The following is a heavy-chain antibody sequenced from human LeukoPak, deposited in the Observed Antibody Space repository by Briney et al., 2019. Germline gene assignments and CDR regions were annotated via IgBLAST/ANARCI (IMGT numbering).Heavy chain of an antibody. V-gene: IGHV3-21*06. CDR1: GFTFSSYS. J-gene: IGHJ4*02. CDR2: ISGSSSCR. D-gene: IGHD6-19*01. CDR3: ARDASGWSRDC. Sequence: GGSLRLSCAASGFTFSSYSMSWVRQAPGKGLEWVSLISGSSSCRYYADSMKGRFTISRDNAKNSLYLQMDSLRVEDTAVYYCARDASGWSRDCWGQGTLVTVSS.